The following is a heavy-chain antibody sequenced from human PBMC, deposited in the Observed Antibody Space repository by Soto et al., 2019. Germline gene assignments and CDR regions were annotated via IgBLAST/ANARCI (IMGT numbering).Heavy chain of an antibody. CDR2: ISYDGSNK. D-gene: IGHD3-22*01. CDR1: GFTFSSYA. CDR3: ARGRGHVIVLVQYYFDY. V-gene: IGHV3-30-3*01. J-gene: IGHJ4*02. Sequence: LRLSCAASGFTFSSYAMHWVRQGPGKGLEWVAVISYDGSNKNYADSVKGRFTISRDNSKNTLYLQMNSLRAEDTAVYYCARGRGHVIVLVQYYFDYWGQGILVTVSS.